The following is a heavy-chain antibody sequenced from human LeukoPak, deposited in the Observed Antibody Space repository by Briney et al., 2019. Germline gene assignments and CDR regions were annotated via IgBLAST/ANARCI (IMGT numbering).Heavy chain of an antibody. CDR3: AKGDFDSSGYYYVFNYYYGMDV. CDR2: ISGSGGST. V-gene: IGHV3-23*01. CDR1: GFTLSSYA. Sequence: GGSLRLSCAASGFTLSSYAMSWVRQAPGKGLEWVSAISGSGGSTYYADSVKGRFTISRDNSKNTLYLQMNSLRAEDTAVYYCAKGDFDSSGYYYVFNYYYGMDVWGQGTTVTVSS. J-gene: IGHJ6*02. D-gene: IGHD3-22*01.